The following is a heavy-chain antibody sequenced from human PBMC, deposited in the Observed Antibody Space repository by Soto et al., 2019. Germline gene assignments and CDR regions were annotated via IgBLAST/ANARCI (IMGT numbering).Heavy chain of an antibody. CDR1: GLTVSSNY. CDR2: IYSGGST. CDR3: ARYTGNYYGSCDYYPGGRFDY. Sequence: GGSLRLSCAASGLTVSSNYMSWVRQAPGKGLEWVSLIYSGGSTYYADSVKGRFTISRDNSKNTLYLQMNSLGAEDTAVYYCARYTGNYYGSCDYYPGGRFDYWGQGTLVTVSS. D-gene: IGHD3-22*01. V-gene: IGHV3-66*01. J-gene: IGHJ4*02.